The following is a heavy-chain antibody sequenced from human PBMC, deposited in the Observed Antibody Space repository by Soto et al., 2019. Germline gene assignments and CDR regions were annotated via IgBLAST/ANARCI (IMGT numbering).Heavy chain of an antibody. J-gene: IGHJ6*02. CDR3: ARDANYALTFHYFGMDV. V-gene: IGHV1-46*01. Sequence: QVQLVQSGAEVKKPGASVKVSCKASGYPFTNYYRHWVRQAPGQGPEWMGIIKPSSGSTSSAQKFQGRLSLTRDTSASTVFMDLSGLSSEDTAVYYCARDANYALTFHYFGMDVWGQGTTVTVSS. CDR2: IKPSSGST. CDR1: GYPFTNYY. D-gene: IGHD1-7*01.